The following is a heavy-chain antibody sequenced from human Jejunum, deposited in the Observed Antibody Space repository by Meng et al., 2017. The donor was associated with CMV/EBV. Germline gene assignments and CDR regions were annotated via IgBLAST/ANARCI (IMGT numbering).Heavy chain of an antibody. Sequence: SCAASGFTYSSSWMHWVRQAPGKGRVWVSHINSDGRDTKYADSVKGRFTIARDNAKNTLYLQMNTLRAEDTAVYYCVKGGHLGDYWGQGTLVTVSS. CDR2: INSDGRDT. CDR1: GFTYSSSW. V-gene: IGHV3-74*03. D-gene: IGHD3-10*01. CDR3: VKGGHLGDY. J-gene: IGHJ4*02.